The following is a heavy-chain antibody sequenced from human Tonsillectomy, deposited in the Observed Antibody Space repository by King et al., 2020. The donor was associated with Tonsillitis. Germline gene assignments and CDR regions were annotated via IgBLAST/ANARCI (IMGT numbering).Heavy chain of an antibody. CDR1: GFTFSSYA. V-gene: IGHV3-23*04. Sequence: VQLVESGGGLVQRGGSLRLSCAASGFTFSSYAMSWVRQAPGKGLEWVSALSGSGGTTYYADSVKGRFTISRDNSKKTLYLQMNSLRAEDTAVYYCAKVSQGDYSNFPYFDYWVQGTLVTVSS. CDR3: AKVSQGDYSNFPYFDY. CDR2: LSGSGGTT. D-gene: IGHD4-11*01. J-gene: IGHJ4*02.